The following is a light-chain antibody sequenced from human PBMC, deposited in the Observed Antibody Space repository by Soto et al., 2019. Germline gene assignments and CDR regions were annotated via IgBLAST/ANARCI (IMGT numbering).Light chain of an antibody. J-gene: IGKJ2*01. V-gene: IGKV3-20*01. Sequence: EIVLTQSPGTLSLSPGERATLSCRASQSVSSSYLAWYQQKPGQAPRLLIYGASSRATGIPDRFSGSGSGTDXXXXXXXXXXXXFXVYYCQQYGSSLSTFGQGTKLEIK. CDR1: QSVSSSY. CDR3: QQYGSSLST. CDR2: GAS.